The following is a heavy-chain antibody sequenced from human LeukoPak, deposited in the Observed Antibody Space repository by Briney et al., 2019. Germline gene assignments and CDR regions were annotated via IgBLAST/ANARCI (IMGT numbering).Heavy chain of an antibody. D-gene: IGHD3-10*01. V-gene: IGHV4-59*01. CDR1: GGSISSYY. Sequence: SETLSLTCTVSGGSISSYYWSWIRQPPGKGLEWIGYIYYSGSTNYKSSLKSRVTISVDTSKNQFSLKLSSVTAADTAVYYCAGDPGWFANWFDPWGQGTLVTVSS. J-gene: IGHJ5*02. CDR3: AGDPGWFANWFDP. CDR2: IYYSGST.